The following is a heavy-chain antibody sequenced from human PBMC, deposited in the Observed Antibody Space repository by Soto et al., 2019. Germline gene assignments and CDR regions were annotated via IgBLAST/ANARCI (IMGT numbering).Heavy chain of an antibody. J-gene: IGHJ4*01. D-gene: IGHD3-10*01. Sequence: PGGSMRLSCEACGLIFRDFDMTWACQAIGKGLEWVSYISSSSRTIYYADSVKGRFTISRDNAKNSLFLQMNSLRHEDTALYYCTRAEIYGSGNAGCWGHGVLVTVSS. CDR2: ISSSSRTI. CDR3: TRAEIYGSGNAGC. CDR1: GLIFRDFD. V-gene: IGHV3-48*02.